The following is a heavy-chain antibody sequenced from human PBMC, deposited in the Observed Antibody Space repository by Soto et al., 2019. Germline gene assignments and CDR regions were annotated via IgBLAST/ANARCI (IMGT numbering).Heavy chain of an antibody. CDR1: GFTFSSYA. J-gene: IGHJ4*02. CDR2: ISYDGSNK. CDR3: ARSENVVVVAVDLRY. V-gene: IGHV3-30-3*01. Sequence: PGGSLRLSCAASGFTFSSYAMHWVRQAPGKGLEWVAVISYDGSNKYYADSVKGRFTISRDNSKNTLYLQMNSLRAEDTAVYYCARSENVVVVAVDLRYWGQGTLVTVSS. D-gene: IGHD2-15*01.